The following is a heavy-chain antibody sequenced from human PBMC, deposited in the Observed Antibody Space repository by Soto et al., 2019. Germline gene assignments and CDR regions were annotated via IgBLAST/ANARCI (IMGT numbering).Heavy chain of an antibody. CDR2: ISYDGSNK. J-gene: IGHJ6*02. Sequence: QVQLVESGGGVVQPGRSLRLSCAASGFTFSSYAMHWVRQAPGKGLEWVAVISYDGSNKYYADSVKGRFTISRDNSKNTLYLQMNSLRAEDTAVYYCARDYDYSKPRDYYGMDVWGQGTTVTVSS. CDR1: GFTFSSYA. D-gene: IGHD4-4*01. V-gene: IGHV3-30-3*01. CDR3: ARDYDYSKPRDYYGMDV.